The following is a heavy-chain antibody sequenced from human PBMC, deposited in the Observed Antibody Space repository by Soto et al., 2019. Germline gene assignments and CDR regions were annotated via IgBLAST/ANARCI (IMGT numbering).Heavy chain of an antibody. CDR2: IYYSGST. V-gene: IGHV4-39*01. D-gene: IGHD3-3*01. CDR3: SGGRRITIFGVVGWFDP. CDR1: GGSISSSSYY. J-gene: IGHJ5*02. Sequence: SETLSLTCTVSGGSISSSSYYWGWIRQAPGKGLEWIGSIYYSGSTYYNPSLKSRVTISVDTSKNQFSLKLSSVTAADTAVYYCSGGRRITIFGVVGWFDPWGQGTLVTVSS.